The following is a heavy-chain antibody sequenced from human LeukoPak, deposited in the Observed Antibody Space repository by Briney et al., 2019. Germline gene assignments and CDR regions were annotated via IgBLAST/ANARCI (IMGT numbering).Heavy chain of an antibody. Sequence: VGSLRLSCAASGFTFSDYYMSWIRQAPGKGLEWVSYISSSDNTIYYADSVKGRFTISRDNAKNSLYLQMNSLRAEDTAVYYCARDRGDSSWYNRFVYWGQGTLVTVSS. D-gene: IGHD6-13*01. J-gene: IGHJ4*02. CDR2: ISSSDNTI. CDR1: GFTFSDYY. V-gene: IGHV3-11*04. CDR3: ARDRGDSSWYNRFVY.